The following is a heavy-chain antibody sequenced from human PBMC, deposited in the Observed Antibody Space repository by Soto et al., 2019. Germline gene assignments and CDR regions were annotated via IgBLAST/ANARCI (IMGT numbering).Heavy chain of an antibody. V-gene: IGHV4-39*01. J-gene: IGHJ4*02. D-gene: IGHD2-2*01. Sequence: SETLSLTCTVSGGYISISSYYLGWIRQPPGKGLEWIGSIYYSGSTYYNPSLKSRVTIYVDTSKNQFSLKLSSVTAEETAVYYCARFGVGYCSSTSGASFDYWGQGTVITVSS. CDR1: GGYISISSYY. CDR2: IYYSGST. CDR3: ARFGVGYCSSTSGASFDY.